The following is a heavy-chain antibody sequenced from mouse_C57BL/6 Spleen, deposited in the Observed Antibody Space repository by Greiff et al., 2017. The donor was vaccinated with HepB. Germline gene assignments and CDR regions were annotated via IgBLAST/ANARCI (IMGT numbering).Heavy chain of an antibody. Sequence: QVQLQQPGAELVKPGASVKLSCKASGYTFTSYWMHWVKQRPGQGLEWIGMIHPNSGSTNYNEKFKSKATLTVDKSSSTAYRQLSSLTSEDSAVYYCAREGVGPFAYWGQGTLVTVSA. J-gene: IGHJ3*01. CDR2: IHPNSGST. V-gene: IGHV1-64*01. CDR3: AREGVGPFAY. CDR1: GYTFTSYW. D-gene: IGHD1-3*01.